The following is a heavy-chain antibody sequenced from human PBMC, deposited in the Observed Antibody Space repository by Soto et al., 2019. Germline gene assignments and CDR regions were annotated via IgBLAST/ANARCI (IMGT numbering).Heavy chain of an antibody. CDR3: ARGSPIPLGYFDY. Sequence: GGSLRLSCAASGFTFSSYEMNWVRKAPGKGLEWVSYISSSGSTIYYADSVKGRFTISRDNAKNSLYLQMNSLRAEDTAVYYCARGSPIPLGYFDYWGQGTLVTVSS. CDR1: GFTFSSYE. V-gene: IGHV3-48*03. CDR2: ISSSGSTI. D-gene: IGHD3-16*01. J-gene: IGHJ4*02.